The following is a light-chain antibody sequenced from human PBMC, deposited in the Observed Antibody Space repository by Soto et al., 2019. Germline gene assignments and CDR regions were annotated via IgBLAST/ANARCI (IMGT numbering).Light chain of an antibody. Sequence: QSALTQPPSVSGSPGQSVTISCSGTSSDVGSYNRVSWYQQPPGTAPKLMIYEVSNRPSGVPDRFSGSKSGNTASLTISGLQAEDEDDYYRSSFTSSSTYVFGTWTKVTVL. V-gene: IGLV2-18*02. CDR3: SSFTSSSTYV. J-gene: IGLJ1*01. CDR1: SSDVGSYNR. CDR2: EVS.